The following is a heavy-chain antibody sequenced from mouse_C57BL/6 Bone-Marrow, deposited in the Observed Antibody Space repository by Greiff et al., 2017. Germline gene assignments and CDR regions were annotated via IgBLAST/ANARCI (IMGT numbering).Heavy chain of an antibody. V-gene: IGHV1-69*01. CDR3: AREDGYYYAMDY. Sequence: QVQLQQPGAELVMPGASVKLSCKASGYTFTSYWMHWVKQRPGQGLEWIGELDPSDSYTNYNQKFKGKSTLTVDKSSSTAYMQLSSLTSEDSAVYYCAREDGYYYAMDYWGQGTSVTVSS. CDR1: GYTFTSYW. J-gene: IGHJ4*01. CDR2: LDPSDSYT. D-gene: IGHD2-3*01.